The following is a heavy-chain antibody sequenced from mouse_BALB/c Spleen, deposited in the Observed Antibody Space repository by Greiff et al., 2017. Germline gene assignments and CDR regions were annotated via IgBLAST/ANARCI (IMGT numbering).Heavy chain of an antibody. V-gene: IGHV5-17*02. CDR3: ARWGGNYDYYAMDY. J-gene: IGHJ4*01. Sequence: EVKVVESGGGLVQPGGSRKLSCAASGFTFSSFGMHWVRQAPEKGLEWVAYISSGSSTIYYADTVKGRFTISRDNPKNTLFLQMTSLRSEDTAMYYCARWGGNYDYYAMDYWGQGTSVTVSS. CDR2: ISSGSSTI. CDR1: GFTFSSFG. D-gene: IGHD2-1*01.